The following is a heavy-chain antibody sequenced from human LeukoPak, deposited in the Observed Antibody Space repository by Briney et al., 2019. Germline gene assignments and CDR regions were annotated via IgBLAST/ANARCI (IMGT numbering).Heavy chain of an antibody. CDR2: INHSGST. V-gene: IGHV4-34*01. J-gene: IGHJ6*03. CDR1: GGSFSGYY. D-gene: IGHD2-15*01. CDR3: AREGVVAARPPRSNYYMDV. Sequence: SETLSLTCAVYGGSFSGYYWSWIRQPPGKGLEWIGEINHSGSTNYNPSLKSRVTISVDTSKNQFSLKLSSVTAADTAVYYCAREGVVAARPPRSNYYMDVWGKGTTVTVSS.